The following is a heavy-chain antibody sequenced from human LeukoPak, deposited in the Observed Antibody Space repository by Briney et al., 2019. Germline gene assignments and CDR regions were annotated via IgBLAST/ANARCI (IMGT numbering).Heavy chain of an antibody. CDR1: GGSISSYY. CDR3: ARHDTTFGAAHFYMDV. Sequence: SETLPLTCSVSGGSISSYYWSWIRQPPGKGLEWIGYIYTSGSTNNNPSLKSRVTISADTSKNQFSLKLSSVTAADTAVYYCARHDTTFGAAHFYMDVWAKGTTVTVSS. CDR2: IYTSGST. D-gene: IGHD3-3*01. J-gene: IGHJ6*03. V-gene: IGHV4-4*09.